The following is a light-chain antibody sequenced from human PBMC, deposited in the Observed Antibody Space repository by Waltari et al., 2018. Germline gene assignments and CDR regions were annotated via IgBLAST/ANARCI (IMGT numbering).Light chain of an antibody. CDR1: QSVSSS. CDR3: QQNSNWPWT. V-gene: IGKV3D-15*01. J-gene: IGKJ1*01. Sequence: EIVMTQSPAPLSLSPGERATLSCRASQSVSSSLAWYQQKPGQAPRLLIYGASSRATGIPDRFSGSGSGTEFTLTISSLEPEDVAVYYCQQNSNWPWTFGQGTKVEIK. CDR2: GAS.